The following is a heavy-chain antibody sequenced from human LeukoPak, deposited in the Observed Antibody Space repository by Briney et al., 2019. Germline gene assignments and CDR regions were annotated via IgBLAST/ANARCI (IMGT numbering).Heavy chain of an antibody. D-gene: IGHD3-10*01. J-gene: IGHJ4*02. CDR3: ARHFSGSGYYFDY. V-gene: IGHV4-59*08. Sequence: SETLSLTCTVSGGSISSYYWSWIRQPPGKGLEWIGYIHYSGSTNYNPSLKSRVTISVDTSKNQFSLKLSSVTAADTAVYYCARHFSGSGYYFDYWGQGILVTVSS. CDR2: IHYSGST. CDR1: GGSISSYY.